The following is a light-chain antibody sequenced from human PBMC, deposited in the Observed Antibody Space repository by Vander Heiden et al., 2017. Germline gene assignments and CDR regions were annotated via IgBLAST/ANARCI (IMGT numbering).Light chain of an antibody. J-gene: IGKJ5*01. CDR3: QQYYSYPIT. CDR2: AAS. Sequence: AIRITQSPSSLSASTGDRVTITCRASQGISSYLAWYQQKPGKAPKLLIYAASTLQSGVPSRFSGSGSGTDLTLTISCLQSEDFATYYCQQYYSYPITFGQGTRLEIK. V-gene: IGKV1-8*01. CDR1: QGISSY.